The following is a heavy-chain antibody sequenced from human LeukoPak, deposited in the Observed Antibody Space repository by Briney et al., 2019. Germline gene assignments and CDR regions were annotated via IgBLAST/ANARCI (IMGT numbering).Heavy chain of an antibody. CDR1: GFTFSSYA. V-gene: IGHV3-23*01. J-gene: IGHJ4*02. CDR3: ARAPYTTGRSFYFDS. Sequence: GGSLRLSCAASGFTFSSYAMSWVRQAPGKGLEWVSAISGSGGSTYYADSVEGRFTISRDNFNNILYLQMNSLRAEDTALYYCARAPYTTGRSFYFDSWGQGTLVTVSS. D-gene: IGHD2-2*02. CDR2: ISGSGGST.